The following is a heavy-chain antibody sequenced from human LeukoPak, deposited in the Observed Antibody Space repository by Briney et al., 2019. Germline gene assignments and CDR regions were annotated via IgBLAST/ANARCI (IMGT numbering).Heavy chain of an antibody. CDR1: GGSISSYY. CDR2: IYTSGST. CDR3: ASIGSSSNNWFDP. D-gene: IGHD6-6*01. V-gene: IGHV4-4*09. Sequence: SETLSLTCTVSGGSISSYYWSWIRQPPGKGLEWIGYIYTSGSTNYNPSLKSRVTISVDTSKNQFSLKLSSVTAADTAVYYCASIGSSSNNWFDPWGQGTLVTVSS. J-gene: IGHJ5*02.